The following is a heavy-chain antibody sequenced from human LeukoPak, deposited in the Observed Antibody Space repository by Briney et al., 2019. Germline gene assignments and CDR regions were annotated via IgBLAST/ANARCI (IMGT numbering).Heavy chain of an antibody. CDR2: VKSKTDGGTT. CDR3: TTEDRSAYDN. D-gene: IGHD3-22*01. J-gene: IGHJ4*02. CDR1: GFTVSNAW. V-gene: IGHV3-15*01. Sequence: PGGSLRLSCAASGFTVSNAWMNWVRQTPGKGLEWVGRVKSKTDGGTTDYTAPVKGRFTISRDDSKNTLYLQMNSLKTEDTALYYRTTEDRSAYDNWGQGTLVTVSS.